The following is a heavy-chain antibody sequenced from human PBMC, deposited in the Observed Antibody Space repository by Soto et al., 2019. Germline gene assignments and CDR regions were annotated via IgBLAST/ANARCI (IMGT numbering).Heavy chain of an antibody. CDR3: ARDMVAARSFDY. CDR1: GGSISSGDYY. Sequence: PSETLSLTCTVSGGSISSGDYYWSWIRQPPGKGLEWIGYMYYSGSTYYNPSLKSRVTISVDTSKNQFSLKLSSVTAADTAVYFCARDMVAARSFDYWGQGTLVTVSS. D-gene: IGHD6-6*01. CDR2: MYYSGST. J-gene: IGHJ4*02. V-gene: IGHV4-30-4*01.